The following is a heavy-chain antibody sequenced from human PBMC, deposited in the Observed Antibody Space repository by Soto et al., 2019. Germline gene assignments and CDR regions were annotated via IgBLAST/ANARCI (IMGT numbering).Heavy chain of an antibody. CDR2: IYWDDDK. Sequence: QITLNESGPTVVRPTETLTLTCRFSGFSLTTSGVAVGWIRQSPGKAPEWLALIYWDDDKRYSAALKSRLTTTKDTSKNQVGLTVSDLDPTDTATYYCAHRVIRTVFGLVITTALYFDFWGQGTPVAVSS. D-gene: IGHD3-3*01. CDR3: AHRVIRTVFGLVITTALYFDF. J-gene: IGHJ4*02. CDR1: GFSLTTSGVA. V-gene: IGHV2-5*02.